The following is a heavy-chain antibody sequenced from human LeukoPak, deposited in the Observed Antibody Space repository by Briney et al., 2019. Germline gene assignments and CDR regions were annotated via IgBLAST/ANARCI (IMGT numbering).Heavy chain of an antibody. J-gene: IGHJ3*02. CDR1: GGSISSGSYY. V-gene: IGHV4-61*02. Sequence: PSETLSLTCTVSGGSISSGSYYWSWIRQPAGKGLEWIGRTYTSGSTNYNPSLKSRVTISVDTSKNQFSLKLSSVTAADTAVYYCARGWGYYDSSGYYYGGDAFDIWGQGTMVTVSS. D-gene: IGHD3-22*01. CDR2: TYTSGST. CDR3: ARGWGYYDSSGYYYGGDAFDI.